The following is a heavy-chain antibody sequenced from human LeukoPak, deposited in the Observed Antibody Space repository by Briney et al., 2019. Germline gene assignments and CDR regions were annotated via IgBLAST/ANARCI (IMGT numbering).Heavy chain of an antibody. CDR3: ARHEYRWPTSSDPVYYMDV. Sequence: KPSETLSLTCAVAGDSINTYIYYWGWIRQPPGKGLEWIGTIYYSGSAYYNPSLKSRVTISIDTSKNQFSLRLTSVTAADTAVYYCARHEYRWPTSSDPVYYMDVWGKGTTVTVS. CDR1: GDSINTYIYY. CDR2: IYYSGSA. J-gene: IGHJ6*03. V-gene: IGHV4-39*01. D-gene: IGHD5-24*01.